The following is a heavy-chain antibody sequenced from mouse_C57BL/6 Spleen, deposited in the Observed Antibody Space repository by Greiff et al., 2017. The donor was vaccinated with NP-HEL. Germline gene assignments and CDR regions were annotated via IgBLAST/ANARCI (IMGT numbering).Heavy chain of an antibody. CDR3: TRDYDDSSYKGYYFDD. J-gene: IGHJ2*01. CDR2: IDPETGGT. Sequence: VQLQQSGAELVRPGASVTLSCKASGYTFTDYEMHWVKQTPVHGLEWIGAIDPETGGTAYNQTFKGKAILTADKSSSTAYRDRRRLTSEYSSVYYCTRDYDDSSYKGYYFDDWGQGTTLTVSS. CDR1: GYTFTDYE. D-gene: IGHD1-1*01. V-gene: IGHV1-15*01.